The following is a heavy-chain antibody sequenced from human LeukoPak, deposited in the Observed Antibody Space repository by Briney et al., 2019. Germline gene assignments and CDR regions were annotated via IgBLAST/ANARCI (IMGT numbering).Heavy chain of an antibody. V-gene: IGHV3-23*01. Sequence: TGGSLRLSCAASGFTFSSYAMSWVRQAPGKGLEWVSAISGSGGSTYYADSVKGRFTISRDNSKNTLYLQMNSLRAEDTAVYYCASPLGATRRPIDYWGQGTLVTVSS. CDR3: ASPLGATRRPIDY. CDR2: ISGSGGST. CDR1: GFTFSSYA. D-gene: IGHD1-26*01. J-gene: IGHJ4*02.